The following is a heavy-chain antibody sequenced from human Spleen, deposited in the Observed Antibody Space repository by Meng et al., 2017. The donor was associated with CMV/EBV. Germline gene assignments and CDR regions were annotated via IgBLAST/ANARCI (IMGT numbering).Heavy chain of an antibody. V-gene: IGHV4-39*01. Sequence: SETLSLTCSVSGGSFISSSDYCGWIRHPPGKGLEWIGSISYSGATYYSPSLKSRVFISVDTTMNQFSLKLTSVTAADTAVYYCASQNAAAEHFDYWGQGTLVTVSS. CDR1: GGSFISSSDY. CDR3: ASQNAAAEHFDY. CDR2: ISYSGAT. D-gene: IGHD6-13*01. J-gene: IGHJ4*02.